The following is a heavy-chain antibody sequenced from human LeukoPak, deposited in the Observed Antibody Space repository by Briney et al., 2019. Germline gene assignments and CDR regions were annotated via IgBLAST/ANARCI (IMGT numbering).Heavy chain of an antibody. CDR3: ASPPGGGMGGSHYYYGMDV. D-gene: IGHD3-16*01. J-gene: IGHJ6*02. CDR2: IIPIFGTA. Sequence: GSSVKVSCKASGGTFSSYAISWVRQAPGQGLEWMGGIIPIFGTANYAQKFQGRVTITADESTSTAYMELSSLRSEDTAVYYCASPPGGGMGGSHYYYGMDVWGQGTTVTGSS. V-gene: IGHV1-69*01. CDR1: GGTFSSYA.